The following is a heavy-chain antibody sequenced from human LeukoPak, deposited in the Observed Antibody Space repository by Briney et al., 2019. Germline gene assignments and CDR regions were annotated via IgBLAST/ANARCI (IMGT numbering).Heavy chain of an antibody. V-gene: IGHV1-2*02. D-gene: IGHD1-1*01. J-gene: IGHJ3*02. Sequence: GASVKVSCKASGYTFTGYYMHWVRQAPGQRLEWMGWINPKSGDTKYAQKFQGRDTMTRDTSISTAYMELTSLRSDDTAVYYCASHLLSLQQLVLGDASDIWGPGTMVTVSS. CDR1: GYTFTGYY. CDR3: ASHLLSLQQLVLGDASDI. CDR2: INPKSGDT.